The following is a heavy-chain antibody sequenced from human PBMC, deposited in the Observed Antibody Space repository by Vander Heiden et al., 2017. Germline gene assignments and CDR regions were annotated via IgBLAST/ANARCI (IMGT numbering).Heavy chain of an antibody. J-gene: IGHJ6*02. Sequence: DVQVVESGGGLVKPGGSLRLSCAASGFTFSTAWMTWVRQAPGKGLEWVGRIRSKTDGGTTAYAAPVIGRFSISRDDSKNTVYLQMDSLKTEDTAVYYCTTALAGFDFYHFHMDVWGQGTTVTVSS. CDR3: TTALAGFDFYHFHMDV. V-gene: IGHV3-15*01. D-gene: IGHD3-3*01. CDR2: IRSKTDGGTT. CDR1: GFTFSTAW.